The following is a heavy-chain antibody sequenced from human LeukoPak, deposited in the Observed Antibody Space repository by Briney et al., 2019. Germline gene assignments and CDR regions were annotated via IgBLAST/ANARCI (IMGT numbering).Heavy chain of an antibody. CDR1: GFTFSNAW. Sequence: GGSLRLSCAASGFTFSNAWMSWVRQAPGKGLEWVSRIKSKTDGGITDYAAPVKGRFTISRDDSKNTLSLQMNSLKTGDSAVYYCATAGYSRYAGGQGRLVSVSS. J-gene: IGHJ4*02. CDR2: IKSKTDGGIT. D-gene: IGHD6-13*01. V-gene: IGHV3-15*01. CDR3: ATAGYSRYA.